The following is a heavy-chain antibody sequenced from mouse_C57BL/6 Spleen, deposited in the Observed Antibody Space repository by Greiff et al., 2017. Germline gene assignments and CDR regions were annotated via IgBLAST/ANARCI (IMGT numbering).Heavy chain of an antibody. J-gene: IGHJ4*01. V-gene: IGHV5-17*01. Sequence: EVKLVESGGGLVKPGGSLKLSCAASGFTFSDYGMHWVRQAPEKGLEWVAYISSGSSTIYYADTVKGRFTISWDNAKNTLFLQMTSLRSEDTAMYYCARGNYGYAMDYWGQGTSVTVSS. CDR2: ISSGSSTI. CDR3: ARGNYGYAMDY. CDR1: GFTFSDYG. D-gene: IGHD2-1*01.